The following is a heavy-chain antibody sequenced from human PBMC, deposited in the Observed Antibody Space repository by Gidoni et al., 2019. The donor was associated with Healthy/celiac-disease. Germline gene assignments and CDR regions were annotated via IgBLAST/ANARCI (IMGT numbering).Heavy chain of an antibody. Sequence: EVQLVESGGGLVKPGGSLRLSCPSSGFTFSNAWIAGVRQAPGKGLEWVGRIKSKTDGGTTDYAAPVKGRFTISRDDSKNTLYLQMNSLKTEDTAVYYCTTDPLTTYDFWSDNWFDPWGQGTLVTVSS. V-gene: IGHV3-15*01. CDR3: TTDPLTTYDFWSDNWFDP. CDR2: IKSKTDGGTT. CDR1: GFTFSNAW. D-gene: IGHD3-3*01. J-gene: IGHJ5*02.